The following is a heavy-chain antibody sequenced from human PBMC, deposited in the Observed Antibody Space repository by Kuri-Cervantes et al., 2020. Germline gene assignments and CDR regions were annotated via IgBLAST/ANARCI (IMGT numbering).Heavy chain of an antibody. CDR3: ARALKRYCSSTSCQHPFYFDY. V-gene: IGHV4-31*01. J-gene: IGHJ4*02. CDR2: IYYSGST. CDR1: GGSISSGGYY. D-gene: IGHD2-2*01. Sequence: SETLSLTCTVSGGSISSGGYYWSWIRQHPGKGLEWIGYIYYSGSTYYNPSLKSLVTISVDTSKNQFSLKLSSVTAADTAVYYCARALKRYCSSTSCQHPFYFDYWGQGTLVTVSS.